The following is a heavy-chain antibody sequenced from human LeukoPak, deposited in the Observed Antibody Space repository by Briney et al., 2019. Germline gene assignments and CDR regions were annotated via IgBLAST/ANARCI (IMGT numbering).Heavy chain of an antibody. CDR2: ISYSGST. J-gene: IGHJ3*01. V-gene: IGHV4-59*01. D-gene: IGHD3-22*01. Sequence: SETLSLTCTVSSGSISSYYWSWIRQPPGKGLEWIGYISYSGSTNYNPSLKSRVTISVDTSKNHFSLKLSSVTAADTAVYYCARGTGAYYYLWGQGTMVTVSS. CDR3: ARGTGAYYYL. CDR1: SGSISSYY.